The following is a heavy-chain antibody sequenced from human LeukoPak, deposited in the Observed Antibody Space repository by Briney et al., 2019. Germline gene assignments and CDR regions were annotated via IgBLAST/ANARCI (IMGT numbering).Heavy chain of an antibody. Sequence: GGSLRLSCAASGFTFSSYAMSWVRQAPGKGLEWVSAISGSGGSTYYADSVKGRFTISRDNSRSTLSLQMDSLRAEDTATYYCATYRQIQVPFEFWGQGTLVTVSS. CDR3: ATYRQIQVPFEF. CDR2: ISGSGGST. J-gene: IGHJ4*02. D-gene: IGHD5-18*01. V-gene: IGHV3-23*01. CDR1: GFTFSSYA.